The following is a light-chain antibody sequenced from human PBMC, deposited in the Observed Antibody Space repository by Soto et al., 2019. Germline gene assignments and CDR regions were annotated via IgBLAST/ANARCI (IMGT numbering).Light chain of an antibody. Sequence: EIVMTQSPATLSVSPGERATPSCRGSQSGSAGYFAWYQQKPGQAPRLLIYETSSRTTGTPDRFSGGGSGTDFTLTISRLEPEDFAVYYCQQYGNSPTFGPGTKVDIK. J-gene: IGKJ1*01. CDR1: QSGSAGY. CDR3: QQYGNSPT. CDR2: ETS. V-gene: IGKV3-20*01.